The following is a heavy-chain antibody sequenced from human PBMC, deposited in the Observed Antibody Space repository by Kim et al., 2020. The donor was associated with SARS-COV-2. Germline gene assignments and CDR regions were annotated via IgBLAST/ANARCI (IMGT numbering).Heavy chain of an antibody. V-gene: IGHV3-48*02. CDR1: GFTFSSYS. CDR3: ARGRGYSSDNPFDY. J-gene: IGHJ4*02. D-gene: IGHD6-19*01. CDR2: ISSRSSTI. Sequence: GGSLRLSCAASGFTFSSYSMNWVRQAPGKGLEWVSYISSRSSTIYYADSVKGRFTISRDNAKNSLYLQMNSLRDEDTAVYYCARGRGYSSDNPFDYWGQGTLVTVSS.